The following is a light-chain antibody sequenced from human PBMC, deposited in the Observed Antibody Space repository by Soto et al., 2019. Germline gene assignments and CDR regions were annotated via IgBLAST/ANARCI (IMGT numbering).Light chain of an antibody. CDR1: QSVSNNY. J-gene: IGKJ1*01. Sequence: EIVLTQSPGTLSLSPGERATLSCRASQSVSNNYLAWYQQKPGQAPRLLIYGASTRATGIPDRFSGSGSGTDFTLTISGLEPEDFAVYYCQQYGSSPWTFGQGTKVEIK. V-gene: IGKV3-20*01. CDR3: QQYGSSPWT. CDR2: GAS.